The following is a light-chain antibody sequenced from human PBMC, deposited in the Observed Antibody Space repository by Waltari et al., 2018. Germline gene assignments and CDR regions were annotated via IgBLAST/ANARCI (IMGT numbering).Light chain of an antibody. CDR1: SSDLGGDNF. CDR3: SSYTRSSSYV. Sequence: QSALTQPASVSGSPEQSITISCTGTSSDLGGDNFVPWYQQHPGKAPKLILFDVSDRPSGVSNRFSGSKSGNSASLTISGLQAEDEADYYCSSYTRSSSYVFGTGTKVTVL. CDR2: DVS. J-gene: IGLJ1*01. V-gene: IGLV2-14*01.